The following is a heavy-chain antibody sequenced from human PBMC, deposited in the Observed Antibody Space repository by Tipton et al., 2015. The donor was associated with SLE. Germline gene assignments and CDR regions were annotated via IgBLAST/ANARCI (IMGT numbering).Heavy chain of an antibody. CDR3: ARSSSGYYVDY. Sequence: TLSLTCAISGGSFSGYAWSWIRQSPGKRLEWIGEISHSGGANYNPSLKSRVTLSIDTSKNQFSLILISVTAADTAVYYCARSSSGYYVDYWGQGTLVTVSS. CDR2: ISHSGGA. V-gene: IGHV4-34*01. D-gene: IGHD3-22*01. CDR1: GGSFSGYA. J-gene: IGHJ4*02.